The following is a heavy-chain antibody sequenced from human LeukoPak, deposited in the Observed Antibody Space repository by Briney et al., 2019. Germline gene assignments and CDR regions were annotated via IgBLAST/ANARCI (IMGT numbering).Heavy chain of an antibody. D-gene: IGHD2/OR15-2a*01. CDR3: ARGNNEKYYEWFDP. CDR1: GYNFTSYW. CDR2: INPGYSDI. Sequence: GESLKISCKGSGYNFTSYWIGWARQMPRKGLEWMGIINPGYSDIRYSPSFQGQVTISADKSISTAYLQWSRLKASDTAMYYCARGNNEKYYEWFDPWGQGTLVTVST. V-gene: IGHV5-51*01. J-gene: IGHJ5*02.